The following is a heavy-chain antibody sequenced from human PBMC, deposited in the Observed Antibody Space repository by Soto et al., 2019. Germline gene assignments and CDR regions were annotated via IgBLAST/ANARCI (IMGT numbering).Heavy chain of an antibody. Sequence: QVQLVQSGAEVKKPGSSVKVSCKASGGTFSNHAISWVRQAPGQGLEWMGGIVPMFGTSNYAQKFQGRVTTTADKSTNTPYMELSSLTSEDTAVYYCARGDDFDYYYGVDVWGQGTTVTVSS. CDR2: IVPMFGTS. V-gene: IGHV1-69*06. CDR3: ARGDDFDYYYGVDV. CDR1: GGTFSNHA. J-gene: IGHJ6*02. D-gene: IGHD3-16*01.